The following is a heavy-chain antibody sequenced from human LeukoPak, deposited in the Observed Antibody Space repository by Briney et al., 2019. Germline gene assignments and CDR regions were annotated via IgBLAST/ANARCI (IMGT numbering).Heavy chain of an antibody. V-gene: IGHV4-59*01. Sequence: SETLSLTCTVSGGSISSYYWSWIRQPPGKGLEWIGYIYYSGSTNYNPSLKSRVTISVDTSKNQFSLKLSSVTAADTAVYYCAAGSESYDTRGYSYYFDYWGQGTLVTVSS. CDR2: IYYSGST. D-gene: IGHD3-22*01. CDR3: AAGSESYDTRGYSYYFDY. CDR1: GGSISSYY. J-gene: IGHJ4*02.